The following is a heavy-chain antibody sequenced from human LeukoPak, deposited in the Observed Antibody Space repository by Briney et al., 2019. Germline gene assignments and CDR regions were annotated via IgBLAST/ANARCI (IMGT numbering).Heavy chain of an antibody. D-gene: IGHD1-26*01. CDR3: ARGRRMLKWELPSTTFDY. Sequence: GGSLRLSCAASGFTFSSYAMHWVRQAPGKGLEWVAVISYGGSNKYYADSVKGRFTISRDNSKNTLYLQMNSLRAEDTAVYYCARGRRMLKWELPSTTFDYWGQGTLVTVSS. CDR1: GFTFSSYA. J-gene: IGHJ4*02. V-gene: IGHV3-30*04. CDR2: ISYGGSNK.